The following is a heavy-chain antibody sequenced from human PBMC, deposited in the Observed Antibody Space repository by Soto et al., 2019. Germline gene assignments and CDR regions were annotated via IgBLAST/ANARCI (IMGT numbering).Heavy chain of an antibody. CDR3: TRAAWFPYLSFY. Sequence: SLRLSGGVSGFNFGSYAFHWVRQAPGKGLEWISYISSSGSTAYYASSVEGRFTISRDNANNSVYLQMDSLRAEDTALYYCTRAAWFPYLSFYWGQGALVTVSS. J-gene: IGHJ4*02. CDR2: ISSSGSTA. D-gene: IGHD3-10*01. CDR1: GFNFGSYA. V-gene: IGHV3-48*03.